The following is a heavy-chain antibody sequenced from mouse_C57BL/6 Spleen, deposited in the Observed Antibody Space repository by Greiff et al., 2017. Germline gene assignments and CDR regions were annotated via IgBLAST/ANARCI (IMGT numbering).Heavy chain of an antibody. CDR2: INPNNGGT. V-gene: IGHV1-18*01. CDR1: GYTFTDYN. D-gene: IGHD4-1*01. Sequence: EVQLVESGPELVKPGASVKIPCKASGYTFTDYNMDWVKQSHGKSLEWIGDINPNNGGTIYNQKFKGKATLTVDKSSSTAYMELRSLTSEDTAVYYCARRPNWDDGYFDVWGTGTTVTVSS. J-gene: IGHJ1*03. CDR3: ARRPNWDDGYFDV.